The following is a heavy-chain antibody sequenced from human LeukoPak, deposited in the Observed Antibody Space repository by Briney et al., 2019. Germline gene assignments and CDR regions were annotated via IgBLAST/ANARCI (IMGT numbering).Heavy chain of an antibody. V-gene: IGHV1-2*02. CDR1: GYSFTDYY. CDR3: TRHNYQFDFDS. CDR2: INPKSGDT. Sequence: ASVKVSCKAYGYSFTDYYLHWLRQVPGQGLEWMGWINPKSGDTKYGQKFQGRVDMTRDTSISTIYMEQSSLRSDDTAVYYCTRHNYQFDFDSWSQGTLVTVSS. J-gene: IGHJ4*02. D-gene: IGHD3-10*01.